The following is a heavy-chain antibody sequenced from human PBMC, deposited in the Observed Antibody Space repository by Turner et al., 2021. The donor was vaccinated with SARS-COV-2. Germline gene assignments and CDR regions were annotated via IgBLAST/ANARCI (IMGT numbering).Heavy chain of an antibody. CDR1: AGAISSNS. CDR3: AGHQGSTGGYDHGMDV. D-gene: IGHD1-1*01. CDR2: FNKIGSI. V-gene: IGHV4-59*08. J-gene: IGHJ6*02. Sequence: QVQLPVSGPGLVRPPETLSLTCTVSAGAISSNSWSWFRQSPGRGLEWIGYFNKIGSIDYNPTLGSRVTISVDTTKNQPPLKLMTMPAADTAVDYCAGHQGSTGGYDHGMDVWGQGTAVIVSS.